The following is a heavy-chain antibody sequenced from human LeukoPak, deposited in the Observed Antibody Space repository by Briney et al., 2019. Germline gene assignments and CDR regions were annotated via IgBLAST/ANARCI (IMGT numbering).Heavy chain of an antibody. V-gene: IGHV1-3*01. CDR1: GYTFTSYA. CDR2: INAGNGNT. CDR3: ARDLAGTRGLYFDY. J-gene: IGHJ4*02. D-gene: IGHD1-7*01. Sequence: ASVKVSCKASGYTFTSYAMHWVRQAPGQRLEWMGWINAGNGNTKYSQKFQGRVTITRDTSASTAYMELSSLRSEDTAVYYCARDLAGTRGLYFDYWGQGTLVTVSS.